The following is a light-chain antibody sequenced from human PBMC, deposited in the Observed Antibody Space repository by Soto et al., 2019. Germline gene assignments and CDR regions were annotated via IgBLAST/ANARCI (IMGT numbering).Light chain of an antibody. J-gene: IGLJ1*01. CDR1: SSDVGGRQY. CDR3: SSYTASSTFV. Sequence: QSALAQPASVCGSPGQTITISCTGTSSDVGGRQYVSWYQQHPGKAPKLMFYEVSTRSSGVSNRFSASKSGTSASLTLSGLQAEDEADYSCSSYTASSTFVFGTGTKVTVL. CDR2: EVS. V-gene: IGLV2-14*01.